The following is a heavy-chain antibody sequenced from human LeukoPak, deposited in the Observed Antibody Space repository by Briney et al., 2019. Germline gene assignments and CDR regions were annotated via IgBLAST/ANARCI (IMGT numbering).Heavy chain of an antibody. V-gene: IGHV1-46*01. CDR1: GYTFTTYY. CDR2: INPSGGST. Sequence: GASVKLSCKASGYTFTTYYMHWVRQAPGQGLEWMGIINPSGGSTSYAQKFQGRVTMTRDMSTSTVYMELSRLRSEDTAVYYCARPKCCSSTSCPVGYWGEGTLVTVSS. J-gene: IGHJ4*02. CDR3: ARPKCCSSTSCPVGY. D-gene: IGHD2-2*01.